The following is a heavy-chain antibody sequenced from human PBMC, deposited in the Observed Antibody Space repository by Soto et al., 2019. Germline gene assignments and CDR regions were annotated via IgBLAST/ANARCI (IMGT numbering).Heavy chain of an antibody. CDR1: GDSITSNAYY. J-gene: IGHJ5*02. Sequence: SETLSLTCTVSGDSITSNAYYWSWIRQHPGKGLEWIGYIYYRGITDYNPFLKSRVTISVDTSKNQFFLNLRSVTAADTAVYYCARALGSSPLSSWGQGTLVTVSS. D-gene: IGHD6-6*01. CDR2: IYYRGIT. V-gene: IGHV4-31*03. CDR3: ARALGSSPLSS.